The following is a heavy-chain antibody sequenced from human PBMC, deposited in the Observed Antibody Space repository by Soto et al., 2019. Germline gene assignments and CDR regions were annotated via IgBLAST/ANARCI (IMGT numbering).Heavy chain of an antibody. V-gene: IGHV3-23*01. CDR3: ANFHTVPLH. Sequence: GGSLRLSCAASGFTFSDYAMSWVRRAPGKGLEWVSTVSTNGGSKFYADSVKGRFTISRDNSKNTLYLQMNNLRAEDTAVYYCANFHTVPLHWGQGTLVTVSS. D-gene: IGHD4-17*01. CDR1: GFTFSDYA. CDR2: VSTNGGSK. J-gene: IGHJ4*02.